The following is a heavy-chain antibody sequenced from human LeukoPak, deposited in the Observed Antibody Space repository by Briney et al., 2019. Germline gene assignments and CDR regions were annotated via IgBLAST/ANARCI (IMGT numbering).Heavy chain of an antibody. CDR3: ARGYDSGYYPPHLDY. V-gene: IGHV3-48*02. CDR1: GFIFSNFH. CDR2: ITKTSTSM. Sequence: GGSLRLSCVASGFIFSNFHMDWVRQAPGKGLEWISYITKTSTSMYYADSVKGRFTISRDNGKNSLFLQMNSLRDADTAVYYCARGYDSGYYPPHLDYWGQGTLVTVSS. D-gene: IGHD3-22*01. J-gene: IGHJ4*02.